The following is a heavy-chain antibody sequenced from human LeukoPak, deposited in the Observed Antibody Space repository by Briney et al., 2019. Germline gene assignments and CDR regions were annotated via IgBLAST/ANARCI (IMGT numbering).Heavy chain of an antibody. CDR3: ARHRYYYDTKLDP. V-gene: IGHV4-34*01. J-gene: IGHJ5*02. Sequence: SETLSLTCAVYGGSFSGYYWSWIRQPPGKGLEWIGEINHSGSTNYNPSLKSRVTISVDTSKNQFSLKLSSVTAADTAVYYCARHRYYYDTKLDPWGQGTLVTVSS. D-gene: IGHD3-22*01. CDR2: INHSGST. CDR1: GGSFSGYY.